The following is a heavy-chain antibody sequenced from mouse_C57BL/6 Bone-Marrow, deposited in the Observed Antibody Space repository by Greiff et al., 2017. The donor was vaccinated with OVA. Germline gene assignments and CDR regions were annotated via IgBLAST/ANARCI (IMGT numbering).Heavy chain of an antibody. V-gene: IGHV7-3*01. D-gene: IGHD2-2*01. CDR1: GFTFTDYY. J-gene: IGHJ2*01. Sequence: EVQRVESGGGLVQPGGSLSLSCAASGFTFTDYYMSWVRQPPGKALEWLGFIRNKANGYTTEYSASVKGRFTISRDNSQSILYLQMNALRAEDSATYYCARSPDGHEDYFDYWGQGTTLTVSS. CDR3: ARSPDGHEDYFDY. CDR2: IRNKANGYTT.